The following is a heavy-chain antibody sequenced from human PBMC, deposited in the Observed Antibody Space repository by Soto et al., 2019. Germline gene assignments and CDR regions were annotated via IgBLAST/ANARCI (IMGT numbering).Heavy chain of an antibody. Sequence: GGSLRLSCAASGFTFSSYSMNWVRQAPGKGLEWVSYISSSSSTIYYADSVKGRFTISRDNAKNSLYLQMNSLRAEDTAVYYCARDPIGYCTNGVCYTGYYFDYWGQGTLVTVSS. V-gene: IGHV3-48*01. D-gene: IGHD2-8*01. CDR1: GFTFSSYS. CDR3: ARDPIGYCTNGVCYTGYYFDY. J-gene: IGHJ4*02. CDR2: ISSSSSTI.